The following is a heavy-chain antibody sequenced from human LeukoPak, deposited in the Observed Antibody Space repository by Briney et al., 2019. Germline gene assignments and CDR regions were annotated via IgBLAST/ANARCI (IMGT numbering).Heavy chain of an antibody. V-gene: IGHV3-23*01. D-gene: IGHD6-13*01. CDR1: GFRLSSYA. Sequence: GGSLRLSCAASGFRLSSYAMSWVRQAPGKGLEWVSAISGSGGSTYYADSVKGRFTISRDNSKNTLYLQMNSLRAEDTAVYYCAKGGGYSSSWYWDYWGQGTLVTVSS. CDR3: AKGGGYSSSWYWDY. CDR2: ISGSGGST. J-gene: IGHJ4*02.